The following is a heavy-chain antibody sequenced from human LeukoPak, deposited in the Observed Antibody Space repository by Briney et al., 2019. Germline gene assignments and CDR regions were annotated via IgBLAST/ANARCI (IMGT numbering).Heavy chain of an antibody. CDR1: GYTFTDHY. D-gene: IGHD4-17*01. CDR2: IHPKSGDT. V-gene: IGHV1-2*02. Sequence: ASVKVSCKTSGYTFTDHYFHWLRQAPGQGLEWMGWIHPKSGDTNYAERFQGRVSLTRDTSTSTAYMELSSLRSDDTAFYYCARDTITVTTPYFDYWGQGTLVTVPS. CDR3: ARDTITVTTPYFDY. J-gene: IGHJ4*02.